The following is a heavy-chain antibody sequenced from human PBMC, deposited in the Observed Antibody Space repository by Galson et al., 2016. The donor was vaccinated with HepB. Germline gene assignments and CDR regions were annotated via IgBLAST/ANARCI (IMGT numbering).Heavy chain of an antibody. J-gene: IGHJ6*02. CDR3: ARDRGLLHYYYGMDV. D-gene: IGHD4-17*01. V-gene: IGHV3-33*08. CDR2: ISYNGNNR. CDR1: GFAFNNYG. Sequence: SLRLSCATSGFAFNNYGINWVRQAPGKGLEWVAVISYNGNNRHYADAVQGRFTISRDSSTNTVYLQMNSRRADDTAVYFCARDRGLLHYYYGMDVWGQGTTVTVSS.